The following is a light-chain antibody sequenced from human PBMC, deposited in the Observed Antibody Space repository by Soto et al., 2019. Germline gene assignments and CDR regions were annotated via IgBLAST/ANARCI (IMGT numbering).Light chain of an antibody. CDR2: EAS. CDR3: SSYAGNNNLV. Sequence: QSALTQPPSASGSPGQSVTISCTGTSSDVAAYNYVSWYQQHPGKAPKLMIYEASERPSGVPDRFSGSKSGNTASLTVSGLQAEDEADYYCSSYAGNNNLVFGGGTKLTVL. V-gene: IGLV2-8*01. CDR1: SSDVAAYNY. J-gene: IGLJ2*01.